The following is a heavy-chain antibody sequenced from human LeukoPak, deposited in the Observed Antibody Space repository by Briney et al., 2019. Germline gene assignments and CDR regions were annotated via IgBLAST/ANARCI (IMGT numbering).Heavy chain of an antibody. CDR3: ARDFREGRYDFDY. D-gene: IGHD3-10*01. CDR2: ISSDGSDK. Sequence: GGSLRLSCAASGFNFRTSALNWVRQAPGQGLEWVAVISSDGSDKYYADFVKGRFTISRDNSKNTVFLQMNSLGVEDTAVYYCARDFREGRYDFDYWGQGTLVTVSS. CDR1: GFNFRTSA. V-gene: IGHV3-30-3*01. J-gene: IGHJ4*02.